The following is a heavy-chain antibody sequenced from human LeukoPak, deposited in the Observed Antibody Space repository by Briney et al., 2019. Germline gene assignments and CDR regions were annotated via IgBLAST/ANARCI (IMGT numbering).Heavy chain of an antibody. CDR1: GGSFSGYY. J-gene: IGHJ4*02. CDR2: INHSGST. CDR3: ARGRGPY. Sequence: SETLSLSCAVYGGSFSGYYGTWIRQPPGRGLEWIGEINHSGSTNYNPSLRSRVTISVDTSKSQFSLKLNSVTAADTAMYYCARGRGPYWGQGTLVTVSS. V-gene: IGHV4-34*01.